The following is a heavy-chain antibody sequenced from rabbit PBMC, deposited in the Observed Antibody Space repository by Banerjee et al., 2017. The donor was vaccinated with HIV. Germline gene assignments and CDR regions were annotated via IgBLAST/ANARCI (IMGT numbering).Heavy chain of an antibody. CDR2: IYTSTNST. D-gene: IGHD1-1*01. CDR1: GFSFSSGYD. V-gene: IGHV1S43*01. Sequence: QEQLEESGGGLVKPGGTLTLTCKASGFSFSSGYDMCWVRQAPGKGLELIVCIYTSTNSTWYANWVNGRFTISSSTSLNSVDLKMTSLTAADTATYFCARAYGSASGYDLWGQGTLVTV. CDR3: ARAYGSASGYDL. J-gene: IGHJ4*01.